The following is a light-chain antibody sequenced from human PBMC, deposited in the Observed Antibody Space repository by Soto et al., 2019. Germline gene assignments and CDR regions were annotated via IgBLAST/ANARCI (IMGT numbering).Light chain of an antibody. CDR2: CNS. V-gene: IGLV1-40*01. Sequence: QSVLTQPPSVSGAPGQRVTISCTGSSSNIGAGYDVHWYQQLPGTAPKLLIYCNSNRPSGVPDRFSGSKSGTSASLAITGLQAEYESDSYCQSYDSSLSGSVFCGGTKLTVL. CDR1: SSNIGAGYD. CDR3: QSYDSSLSGSV. J-gene: IGLJ3*02.